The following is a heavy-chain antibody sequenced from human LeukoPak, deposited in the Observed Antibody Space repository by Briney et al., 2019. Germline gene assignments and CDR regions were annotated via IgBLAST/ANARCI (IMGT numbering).Heavy chain of an antibody. CDR3: ARGSQIFWSGYLSRNWFDP. J-gene: IGHJ5*02. CDR1: GWSFSGYY. CDR2: INHSGST. Sequence: PSETLSLTCAVYGWSFSGYYSSWIRQPPGKGLEWVGEINHSGSTNYNPSLRSRVTISVDTSKNQFSLKLSSVTAADTAVYYCARGSQIFWSGYLSRNWFDPWGQGTLVTVSS. D-gene: IGHD3-3*01. V-gene: IGHV4-34*01.